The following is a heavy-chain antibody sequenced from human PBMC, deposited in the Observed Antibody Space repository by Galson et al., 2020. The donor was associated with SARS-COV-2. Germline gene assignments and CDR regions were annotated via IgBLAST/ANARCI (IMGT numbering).Heavy chain of an antibody. CDR3: VRASPGLDV. CDR1: GFDFSSFA. J-gene: IGHJ6*02. CDR2: ISTGSTSI. Sequence: GGSLRLSCAASGFDFSSFAMNWVRQARGRGLEWISYISTGSTSIFYADSVKGRFTISRDSARNSLFLQMNGLRDEDTAVYYCVRASPGLDVWGQGTTVIVSS. V-gene: IGHV3-48*02.